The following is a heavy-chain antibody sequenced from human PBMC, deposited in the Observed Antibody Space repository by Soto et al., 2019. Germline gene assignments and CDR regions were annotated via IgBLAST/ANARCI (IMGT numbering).Heavy chain of an antibody. J-gene: IGHJ4*02. D-gene: IGHD3-22*01. CDR2: IIPLFGTA. CDR3: ARGVHYDSSGYYYFY. CDR1: GGTFSTYA. V-gene: IGHV1-69*13. Sequence: SVKVSCKASGGTFSTYAIDWVRQAPGQGLEWMGGIIPLFGTAKYAQNFQGRVTITADESTNTAYMELRSLRSQDTAVYYCARGVHYDSSGYYYFYWGQGTLVTVSS.